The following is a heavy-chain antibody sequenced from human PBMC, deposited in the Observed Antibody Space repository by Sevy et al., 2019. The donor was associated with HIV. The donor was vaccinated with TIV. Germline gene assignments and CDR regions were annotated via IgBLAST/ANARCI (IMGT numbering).Heavy chain of an antibody. J-gene: IGHJ3*02. D-gene: IGHD6-13*01. CDR1: GFTFSSYA. Sequence: GGSLRLSCAASGFTFSSYAMHWVRQAPGKGLEWVAVISYDGSNKYYADSVKGRFTISRDNSKNTLYLQMNSLGAEDTAVYYCARDAAAADKYAFDIWGQGTMVTVS. V-gene: IGHV3-30-3*01. CDR3: ARDAAAADKYAFDI. CDR2: ISYDGSNK.